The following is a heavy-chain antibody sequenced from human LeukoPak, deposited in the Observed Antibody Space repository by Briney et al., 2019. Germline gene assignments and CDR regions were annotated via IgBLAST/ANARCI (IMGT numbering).Heavy chain of an antibody. Sequence: GGSLRLSCAASGFTFSSYGMHWVRQAPGKGLEWVAVISYDGSNKYYADSVKGRFTISRDNSKNTLYLQMNSLRAEDTAVYYCAKAPGAIAEYFQHWGQGTLVTVSS. CDR3: AKAPGAIAEYFQH. D-gene: IGHD2-2*01. CDR2: ISYDGSNK. V-gene: IGHV3-30*18. J-gene: IGHJ1*01. CDR1: GFTFSSYG.